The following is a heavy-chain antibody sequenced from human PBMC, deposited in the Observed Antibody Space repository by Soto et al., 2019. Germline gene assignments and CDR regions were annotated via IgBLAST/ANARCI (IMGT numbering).Heavy chain of an antibody. CDR2: INAGNGNT. Sequence: QVQLVQSGAEEKKPGASVKVSCKASGYTFTSYAMHWVRQAPGQRLEWMGWINAGNGNTKYSQKFQGRVTTTRDTAATTAYTALSSPRSEGPAVYSCARSIVVVTALDYWGPGTLVTVSS. CDR1: GYTFTSYA. J-gene: IGHJ4*02. V-gene: IGHV1-3*05. CDR3: ARSIVVVTALDY. D-gene: IGHD2-21*02.